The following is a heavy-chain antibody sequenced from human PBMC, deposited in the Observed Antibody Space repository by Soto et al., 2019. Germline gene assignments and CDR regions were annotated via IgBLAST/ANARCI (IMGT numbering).Heavy chain of an antibody. CDR1: GGTFSSYT. Sequence: QVQLVQSGAEVKKPGSSVKVSCKASGGTFSSYTISWVRQAPGQGLEWMGRIIPILGIANYAQKFQGRVTITADKSTSTAYMELSSLRSEDTAVYDCPRDIVVVVAATGGYFDLWGRGTLVTVSS. V-gene: IGHV1-69*08. CDR2: IIPILGIA. D-gene: IGHD2-15*01. CDR3: PRDIVVVVAATGGYFDL. J-gene: IGHJ2*01.